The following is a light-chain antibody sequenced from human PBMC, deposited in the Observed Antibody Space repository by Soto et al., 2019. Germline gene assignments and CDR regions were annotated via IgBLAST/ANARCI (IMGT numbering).Light chain of an antibody. J-gene: IGKJ1*01. Sequence: AIQMTQSPSSLSASVGDRVTITCRASQGIKNDVGWYQQKPGKAPKLLIYDVSSLESGVPSRFSGSGSGTEFILTISSLQPDDFATYYCQQYDSYSWTFGQGTKVDIK. CDR1: QGIKND. V-gene: IGKV1-13*02. CDR3: QQYDSYSWT. CDR2: DVS.